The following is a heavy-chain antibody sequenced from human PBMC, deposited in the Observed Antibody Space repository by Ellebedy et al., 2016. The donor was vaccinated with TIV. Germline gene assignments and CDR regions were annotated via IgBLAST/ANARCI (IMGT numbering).Heavy chain of an antibody. CDR3: ATPWGHGTALIGG. J-gene: IGHJ4*02. Sequence: SVKVSCXVSGGSFNTYGITWVRQARGQGLEWMGGIIPIFGTKNYAQKFQGRVTITADESTTKAYLEMNSLGSGDTAVYYCATPWGHGTALIGGWGQGTLVTGSS. V-gene: IGHV1-69*13. D-gene: IGHD3-16*01. CDR2: IIPIFGTK. CDR1: GGSFNTYG.